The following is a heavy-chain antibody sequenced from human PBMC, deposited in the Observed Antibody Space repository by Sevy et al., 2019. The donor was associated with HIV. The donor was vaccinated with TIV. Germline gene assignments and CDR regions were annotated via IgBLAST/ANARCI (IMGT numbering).Heavy chain of an antibody. J-gene: IGHJ4*02. V-gene: IGHV1-24*01. D-gene: IGHD3-22*01. CDR3: ATTKDYYESSGSPFDH. CDR2: FDPEDGET. Sequence: ASVKVSCKVSGHTLNTLSMHWVRQAPGKGLEWMGSFDPEDGETIYAQKFQGRLTMTEDTATDTAYMDLSSLRSEGTAVYYCATTKDYYESSGSPFDHWGQGTLVTVSS. CDR1: GHTLNTLS.